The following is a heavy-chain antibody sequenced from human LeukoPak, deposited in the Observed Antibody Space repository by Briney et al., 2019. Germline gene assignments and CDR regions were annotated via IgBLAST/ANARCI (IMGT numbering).Heavy chain of an antibody. D-gene: IGHD6-13*01. CDR1: GFTFSSYS. V-gene: IGHV3-21*01. Sequence: GGSLRLSCAASGFTFSSYSMNWVRQAPGKGLEWVSSISSSSSYIYYADSVKGRFTISRDNAKNSLYLQMNSLRAEDTAVYYCARTPGIAAAGTNYWGQGTPVTISS. CDR3: ARTPGIAAAGTNY. J-gene: IGHJ4*02. CDR2: ISSSSSYI.